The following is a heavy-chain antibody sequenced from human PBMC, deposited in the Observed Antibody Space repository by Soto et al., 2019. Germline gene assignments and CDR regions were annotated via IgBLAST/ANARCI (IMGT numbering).Heavy chain of an antibody. CDR2: IDHSGST. D-gene: IGHD3-16*02. CDR3: ARVPIV. Sequence: QLQLQESGSGLVKPSQTLSLTCAVSGGSISSGGYSWGWIRQPPGKGLEWIGYIDHSGSTYYNPSPKSRVTISLDRPKNQCALKLSSVTPAETPVYYCARVPIVWGQGTLVTVSS. V-gene: IGHV4-30-2*01. J-gene: IGHJ4*02. CDR1: GGSISSGGYS.